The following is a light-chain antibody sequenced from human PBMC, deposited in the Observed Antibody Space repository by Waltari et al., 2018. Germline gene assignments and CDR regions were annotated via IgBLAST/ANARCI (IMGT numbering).Light chain of an antibody. J-gene: IGLJ2*01. CDR3: SSYTSSSTLDVV. CDR2: DVS. V-gene: IGLV2-14*01. Sequence: QSALTQPASVSGSPAPSITIACTGTSSDVGAYNYVSSDQQHPGKAPKLMIYDVSNRPSGVSNRFSGSKSGNTASLTISGLQAEDEADYYCSSYTSSSTLDVVFGGGTKLTVL. CDR1: SSDVGAYNY.